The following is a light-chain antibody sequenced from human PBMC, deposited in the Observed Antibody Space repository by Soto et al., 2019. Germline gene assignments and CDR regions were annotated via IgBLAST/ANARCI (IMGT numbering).Light chain of an antibody. CDR2: EVS. CDR1: SSDVGGYDY. J-gene: IGLJ2*01. CDR3: SSYTRSDTLEVV. Sequence: QSALTQPASVSGSPGQSITISCTGTSSDVGGYDYVSWYQQHPGKAPKLMLYEVSNRPSGISDRFSGSKSGNTASLTISGLQAEDEADYYCSSYTRSDTLEVVFGGGTKVTVL. V-gene: IGLV2-14*03.